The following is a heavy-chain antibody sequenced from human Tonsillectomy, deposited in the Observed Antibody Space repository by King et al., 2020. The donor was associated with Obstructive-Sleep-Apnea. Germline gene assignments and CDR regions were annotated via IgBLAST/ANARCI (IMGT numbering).Heavy chain of an antibody. CDR1: GGSISSYY. CDR3: ARSSDRGGYRRDFDY. D-gene: IGHD3-22*01. Sequence: QLQESGPVLVKPSETLSLTCTGAGGSISSYYWSWIRQPPGKGREGIGYMFYSGSTNYNPSLKTRLTISVDTSKNQFSLKLSSGTAADTAVYYCARSSDRGGYRRDFDYWGQGALVTVSS. V-gene: IGHV4-59*08. J-gene: IGHJ4*02. CDR2: MFYSGST.